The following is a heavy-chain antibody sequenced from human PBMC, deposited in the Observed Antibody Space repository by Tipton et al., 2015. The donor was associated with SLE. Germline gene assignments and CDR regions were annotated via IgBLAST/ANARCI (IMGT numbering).Heavy chain of an antibody. Sequence: TLSLTCTVSGGSISSHYWSWIRQPPGKGLEWIGYIYYSGSISYNPSLKSRVTISVDTSKNQFSLKLSSVTAADTAVYYCARAEDGHAFDIWGQGTMVTVSS. CDR1: GGSISSHY. D-gene: IGHD5-24*01. J-gene: IGHJ3*02. CDR3: ARAEDGHAFDI. V-gene: IGHV4-59*11. CDR2: IYYSGSI.